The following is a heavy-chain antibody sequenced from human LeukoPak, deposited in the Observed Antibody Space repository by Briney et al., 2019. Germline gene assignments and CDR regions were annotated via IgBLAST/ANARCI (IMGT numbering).Heavy chain of an antibody. V-gene: IGHV3-23*01. CDR1: GFTFSSYA. Sequence: GGSLRLSCAASGFTFSSYAMSWVRQAPGKGLEWVSAISGSGGSTYCADPVKGRFTISRDNSKNTLYLQMNSLRAEDTAVYYCAKTVAILWFGEFMYYFDYWGQGTLVTVSS. J-gene: IGHJ4*02. CDR3: AKTVAILWFGEFMYYFDY. CDR2: ISGSGGST. D-gene: IGHD3-10*01.